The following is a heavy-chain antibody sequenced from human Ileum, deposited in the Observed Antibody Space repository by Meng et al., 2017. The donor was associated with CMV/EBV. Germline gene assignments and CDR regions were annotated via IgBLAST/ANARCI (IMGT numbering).Heavy chain of an antibody. V-gene: IGHV4-39*07. CDR3: ARSIYSNTFDF. Sequence: GSLRLSCTVSGGSTSSSTYYLGWIRQAPGKGLEWIGNMYDTGNIYYSPSFRSRATISVGASKNQFSLRLTAVTTADTAVYYCARSIYSNTFDFWGQGTRCSVSS. D-gene: IGHD4-11*01. J-gene: IGHJ4*02. CDR2: MYDTGNI. CDR1: GGSTSSSTYY.